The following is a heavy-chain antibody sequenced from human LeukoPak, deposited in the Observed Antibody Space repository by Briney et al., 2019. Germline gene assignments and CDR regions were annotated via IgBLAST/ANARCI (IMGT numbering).Heavy chain of an antibody. D-gene: IGHD6-19*01. Sequence: GGSLRLSCAASGFTFDDYAMHWVRQAPGKGLEGVSGISWNSGSIVYADSVKGRFTISRDNAKNSLYLQMNSLRAEDTALYYCAKDIGRISVAVDYWGQGTLVTVSS. CDR1: GFTFDDYA. CDR2: ISWNSGSI. V-gene: IGHV3-9*01. J-gene: IGHJ4*02. CDR3: AKDIGRISVAVDY.